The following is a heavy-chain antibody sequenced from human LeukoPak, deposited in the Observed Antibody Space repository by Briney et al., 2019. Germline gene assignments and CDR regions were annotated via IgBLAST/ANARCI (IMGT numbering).Heavy chain of an antibody. J-gene: IGHJ6*03. CDR2: IYHSGST. Sequence: PSETLSLTCTVSGYSISSGYYWGWIRQPPGKGLEWIGSIYHSGSTNYNPSLKSRVTISVDKSKNQFSLKLSSVTAADTAVYYCARGGSGYEMIYYYYYMDVWGKGTTVTVSS. CDR1: GYSISSGYY. D-gene: IGHD5-12*01. V-gene: IGHV4-38-2*02. CDR3: ARGGSGYEMIYYYYYMDV.